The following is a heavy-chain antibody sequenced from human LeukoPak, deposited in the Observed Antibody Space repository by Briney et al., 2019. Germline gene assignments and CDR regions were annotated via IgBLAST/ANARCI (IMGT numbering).Heavy chain of an antibody. CDR3: ARPYCSSTSCYYYFDY. V-gene: IGHV3-33*01. D-gene: IGHD2-2*01. J-gene: IGHJ4*02. CDR2: IWYDGSNK. CDR1: GFTFSSYG. Sequence: GGSLRLSCAASGFTFSSYGMHWVRQAPGKGLEWVAVIWYDGSNKYYADSVKGRFTISRDNSKNTLYLQMNSLRAEDTAVYYCARPYCSSTSCYYYFDYWGQGPLVTVSS.